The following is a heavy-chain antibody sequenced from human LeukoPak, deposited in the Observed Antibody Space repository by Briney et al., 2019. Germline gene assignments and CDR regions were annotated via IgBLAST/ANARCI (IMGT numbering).Heavy chain of an antibody. Sequence: SETLSLTCAVYGGSFSGYYWSWIRQPAGKGLEWIGRIYTSGSTNYNPSLKSRVTMSVDTSKNQFSLKLSSVTAADTAVYYCARGTPTYYYDSSGSYVRDWFDPWGQGTLVTVSS. V-gene: IGHV4-59*10. J-gene: IGHJ5*02. D-gene: IGHD3-22*01. CDR2: IYTSGST. CDR3: ARGTPTYYYDSSGSYVRDWFDP. CDR1: GGSFSGYY.